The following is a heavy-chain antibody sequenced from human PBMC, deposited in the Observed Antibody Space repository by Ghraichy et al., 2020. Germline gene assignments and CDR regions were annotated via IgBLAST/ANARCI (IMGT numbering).Heavy chain of an antibody. CDR1: GFTFGTFA. Sequence: GGSLRLSCAASGFTFGTFAMSWVRQAPGKGLDWVSAFSVTGITHYADSVKGRFTISGDNSKNMLYLQMNSLRAEDAAVYYCGKGGFGNAPDYWGQGTLVTVSS. J-gene: IGHJ4*02. CDR3: GKGGFGNAPDY. CDR2: FSVTGIT. V-gene: IGHV3-23*01. D-gene: IGHD1-1*01.